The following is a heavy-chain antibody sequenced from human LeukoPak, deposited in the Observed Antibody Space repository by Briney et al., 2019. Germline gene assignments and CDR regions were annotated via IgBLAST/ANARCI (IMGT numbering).Heavy chain of an antibody. D-gene: IGHD3-16*01. V-gene: IGHV3-7*04. CDR2: MKGDGSAT. CDR1: AFSFNTYS. Sequence: GGSLRLSCAADSAFSFNTYSWIRQTPGKGLEWVAKMKGDGSATYYVDSVQGRFTISRDNAKNSLYLQMSSLKVEDTAVYYCARGGASHFESWGQGTLVTVST. CDR3: ARGGASHFES. J-gene: IGHJ4*02.